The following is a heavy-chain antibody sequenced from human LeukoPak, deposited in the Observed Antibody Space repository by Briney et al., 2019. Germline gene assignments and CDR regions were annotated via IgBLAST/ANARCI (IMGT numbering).Heavy chain of an antibody. J-gene: IGHJ4*02. Sequence: GGSLRLSCAASGFTFSSYSMNWVRQAPGKGLEWVAVISYDGSNKYYADSVKGRFTISRDNSKNTLYLQMSSLRAEDTAVYYCAKDGGSTAMVDYWGQGTLVTVSS. D-gene: IGHD5-18*01. CDR1: GFTFSSYS. V-gene: IGHV3-30*18. CDR2: ISYDGSNK. CDR3: AKDGGSTAMVDY.